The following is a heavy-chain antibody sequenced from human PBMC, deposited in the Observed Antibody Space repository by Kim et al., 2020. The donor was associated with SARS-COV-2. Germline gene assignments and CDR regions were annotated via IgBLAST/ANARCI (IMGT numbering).Heavy chain of an antibody. CDR3: ASGSSSWLDY. J-gene: IGHJ4*02. D-gene: IGHD6-13*01. CDR2: ST. V-gene: IGHV4-59*09. Sequence: STNDTPALKSRVTISVDTSKNQFSLKLSSVTAADTAVYYCASGSSSWLDYWGQGTLVTVSS.